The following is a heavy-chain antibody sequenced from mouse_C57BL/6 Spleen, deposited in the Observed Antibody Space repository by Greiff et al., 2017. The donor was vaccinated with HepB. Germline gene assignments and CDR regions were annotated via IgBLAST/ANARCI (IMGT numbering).Heavy chain of an antibody. CDR1: GFSLTSYG. J-gene: IGHJ1*03. D-gene: IGHD1-1*01. V-gene: IGHV2-2*01. CDR2: IWSGGST. CDR3: ARCPPYYGSSYGYFDV. Sequence: QVQLKESGPGLVQPSQSLSITCTVSGFSLTSYGVHWVRQSPGKGLEWLGVIWSGGSTDYNAAFISRLSISKDNSKSQVFFKMNSLQADDTAIYYCARCPPYYGSSYGYFDVWGTGTTVTVSS.